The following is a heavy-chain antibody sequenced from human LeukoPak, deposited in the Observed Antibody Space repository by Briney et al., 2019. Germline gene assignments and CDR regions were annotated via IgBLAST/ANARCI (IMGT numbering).Heavy chain of an antibody. J-gene: IGHJ6*03. CDR2: INHSGST. CDR3: AWAMVQVSYFCYMDV. Sequence: PSETLSLTCAVYGGSFSGYYWSWIRQPPGKGLEWIGEINHSGSTHYNPSLKSRVTISLDTSKNQFSLKLSSVTAADTAVYYCAWAMVQVSYFCYMDVWGKGTTIIVSS. V-gene: IGHV4-34*01. D-gene: IGHD3-10*01. CDR1: GGSFSGYY.